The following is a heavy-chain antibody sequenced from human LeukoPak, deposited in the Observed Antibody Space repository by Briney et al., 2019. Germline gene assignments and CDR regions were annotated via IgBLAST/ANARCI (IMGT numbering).Heavy chain of an antibody. CDR3: AKDPTIFGVVIYYFDY. CDR1: GFTFSSYA. J-gene: IGHJ4*02. V-gene: IGHV3-23*01. Sequence: GGSLRLSCAASGFTFSSYAMSCVRRAPGKGLEWVSAISGRGGSTYYADAVKGRFNISRDNSKNTLYMQMNSLRAEDTAVYYCAKDPTIFGVVIYYFDYWGQGTLVTVSS. CDR2: ISGRGGST. D-gene: IGHD3-3*01.